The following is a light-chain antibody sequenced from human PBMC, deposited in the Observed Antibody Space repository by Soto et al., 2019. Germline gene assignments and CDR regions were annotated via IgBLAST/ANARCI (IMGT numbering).Light chain of an antibody. CDR2: GNS. Sequence: QSVLTQPPSVSGAPGQRVTISCTGSSSNIGAGYDVHWYQQLPGTAPKLLIYGNSNRPSGVPDRFSGSKSGTSASLAITGLQAEDEADYYCQSYDNSLSGLVFGTGTKVTVL. CDR3: QSYDNSLSGLV. V-gene: IGLV1-40*01. CDR1: SSNIGAGYD. J-gene: IGLJ1*01.